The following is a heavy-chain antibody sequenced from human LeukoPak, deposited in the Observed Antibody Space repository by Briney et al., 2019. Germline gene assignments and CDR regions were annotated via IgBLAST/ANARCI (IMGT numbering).Heavy chain of an antibody. CDR3: TTVRVGGITLFY. Sequence: GGSLRLSCAAAGFPFSNAWMSWVRQAPGKGLEWVGRIKSKTDGGTTDYAAPVKGRFTISRDDSKNTLYLQMSSLKTEDTAVYYCTTVRVGGITLFYWGQGTLVTVSS. J-gene: IGHJ4*02. D-gene: IGHD3-22*01. CDR2: IKSKTDGGTT. CDR1: GFPFSNAW. V-gene: IGHV3-15*01.